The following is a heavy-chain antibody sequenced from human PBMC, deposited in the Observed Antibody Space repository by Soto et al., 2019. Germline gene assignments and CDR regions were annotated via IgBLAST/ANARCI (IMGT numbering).Heavy chain of an antibody. J-gene: IGHJ6*02. V-gene: IGHV3-30*03. CDR1: GFTFSSYG. CDR3: APDAVTAIRRDYYYYGMDV. D-gene: IGHD2-21*02. Sequence: PGGSLRLSCAASGFTFSSYGMHWVRQAPGKGLEWVALISYDGSNKYYADSVKGRFTISRDNSKNTLYLQMNSLRAEDTAVYHCAPDAVTAIRRDYYYYGMDVWGQGTTVTVSS. CDR2: ISYDGSNK.